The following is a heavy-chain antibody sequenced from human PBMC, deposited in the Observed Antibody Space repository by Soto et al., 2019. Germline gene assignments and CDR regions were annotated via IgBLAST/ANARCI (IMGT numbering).Heavy chain of an antibody. D-gene: IGHD6-13*01. J-gene: IGHJ3*01. V-gene: IGHV3-48*01. Sequence: VQLVESGGGLVQPGGSLRLSCAASGFTFSNYGMNWVRQAPGKGLEWVSYISPSSSTIYYADSVKGRFTISRENAMNSLYLQMNRLRAEDTAIYYCAMAHSSSSGKNAFDFWGQGTTLTVSS. CDR3: AMAHSSSSGKNAFDF. CDR2: ISPSSSTI. CDR1: GFTFSNYG.